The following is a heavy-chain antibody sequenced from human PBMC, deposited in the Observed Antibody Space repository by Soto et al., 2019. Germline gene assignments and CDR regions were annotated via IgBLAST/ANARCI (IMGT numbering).Heavy chain of an antibody. Sequence: PGGSLRLSCAASGFTFSSYWMHWVRQAPGKGLVWVSRINSDGSSTSYAESVKGRFTISRDNAKNSLYLQMNSLRAEDTAVYYCARDRVFGELVFYYYMDVWGKGTTVTVSS. V-gene: IGHV3-74*01. CDR1: GFTFSSYW. D-gene: IGHD3-10*01. CDR2: INSDGSST. J-gene: IGHJ6*03. CDR3: ARDRVFGELVFYYYMDV.